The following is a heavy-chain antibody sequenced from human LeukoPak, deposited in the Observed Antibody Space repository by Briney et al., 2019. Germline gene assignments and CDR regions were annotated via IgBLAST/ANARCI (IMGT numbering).Heavy chain of an antibody. CDR1: GGSFSGYY. CDR2: INHSGST. V-gene: IGHV4-34*01. D-gene: IGHD2-15*01. CDR3: ARDRHCSGGSCYHY. J-gene: IGHJ4*02. Sequence: SETLSLTCAVYGGSFSGYYWSWIRQPPGKGLEWIGEINHSGSTNYNPSLKSRVTISVDMSKNQFSLKLSSVTAADTAVYYCARDRHCSGGSCYHYWGQGTLVTVSS.